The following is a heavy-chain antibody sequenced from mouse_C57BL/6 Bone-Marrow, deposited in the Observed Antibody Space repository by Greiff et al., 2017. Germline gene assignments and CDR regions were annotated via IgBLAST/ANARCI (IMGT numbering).Heavy chain of an antibody. CDR1: GFTFSDYY. V-gene: IGHV5-16*01. D-gene: IGHD2-12*01. Sequence: EVKLMESEGGLVQPGRSMKLSCTASGFTFSDYYMAWVRQVPEKGLEWVANINYDGSSTYYLDSLKSRFIISRDNAKNILYLQMSSLKSEDTATYYCARAPLLYGYWYFDVWGTGTTVTVSS. CDR2: INYDGSST. CDR3: ARAPLLYGYWYFDV. J-gene: IGHJ1*03.